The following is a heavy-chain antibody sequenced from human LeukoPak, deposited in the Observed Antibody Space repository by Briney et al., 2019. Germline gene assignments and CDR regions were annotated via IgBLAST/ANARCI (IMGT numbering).Heavy chain of an antibody. D-gene: IGHD1-26*01. CDR3: AKGRGWEASYYYYYMDV. J-gene: IGHJ6*03. CDR2: IYSGGST. V-gene: IGHV3-66*02. Sequence: GGSLRLSCAASGFTVSSNYMSWVRQAPGKGLEWVSVIYSGGSTYYTDSVKGRFTISRDNSKNTLYLQMNSLRAEDTAVYYCAKGRGWEASYYYYYMDVWGKGTTVTISS. CDR1: GFTVSSNY.